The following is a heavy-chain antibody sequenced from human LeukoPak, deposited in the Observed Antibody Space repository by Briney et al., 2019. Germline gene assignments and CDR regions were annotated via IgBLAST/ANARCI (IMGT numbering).Heavy chain of an antibody. CDR1: GGSISSYY. CDR3: ARAGRTVTLSGNWFDP. Sequence: SETLSLTCTVSGGSISSYYWSWIRQPPGKGLEWIGYIYYSGSTNYNPSLKSRVTISVDTSKNQFSLKLSSVTAADTAVYYCARAGRTVTLSGNWFDPWGQGTLVTVSS. D-gene: IGHD4-17*01. CDR2: IYYSGST. J-gene: IGHJ5*02. V-gene: IGHV4-59*01.